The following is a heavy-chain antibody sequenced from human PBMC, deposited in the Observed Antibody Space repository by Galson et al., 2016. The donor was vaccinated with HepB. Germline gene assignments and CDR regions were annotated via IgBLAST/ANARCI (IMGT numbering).Heavy chain of an antibody. CDR2: IYYSGST. V-gene: IGHV4-39*01. D-gene: IGHD1-1*01. J-gene: IGHJ4*02. Sequence: SETLSLTCIVSGGSISSSNYYWGWIRQPPGRRLEWIGRIYYSGSTYSNTSLKSRVTVSVDTSKNQFSLKLSSVTAADTAVYYCARHARSATTGTTRAFDYWGQGTLVTVSS. CDR1: GGSISSSNYY. CDR3: ARHARSATTGTTRAFDY.